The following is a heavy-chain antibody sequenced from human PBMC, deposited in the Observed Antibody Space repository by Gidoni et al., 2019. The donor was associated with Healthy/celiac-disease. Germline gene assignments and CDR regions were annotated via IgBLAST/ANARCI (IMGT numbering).Heavy chain of an antibody. CDR3: ARDGEEYSSSWDY. Sequence: EVQLVESGGGLVQPGGSLRLSCSASGFTFSRYWMSWVRQAPGKGGEWVANIKQDGSEKYYVDSVKGRFTISRDNAKNSLYLQMNSLRAEDTAVYYCARDGEEYSSSWDYWGQGTLVTVSS. CDR1: GFTFSRYW. CDR2: IKQDGSEK. D-gene: IGHD6-13*01. V-gene: IGHV3-7*03. J-gene: IGHJ4*02.